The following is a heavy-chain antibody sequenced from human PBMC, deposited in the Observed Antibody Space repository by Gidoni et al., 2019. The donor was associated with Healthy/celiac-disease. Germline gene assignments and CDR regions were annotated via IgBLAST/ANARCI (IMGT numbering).Heavy chain of an antibody. CDR2: ISGSGGST. J-gene: IGHJ5*02. Sequence: EVQLLESGGGLVQPGGSLLLSCAASGFTFSRYAMSWVRQAPGKGLEWVSAISGSGGSTYNADSVKGRFTISRDNSKNTLYLQMNSLRAEDTAVYYCAKGPSSGWIKNWFDPWGQGTLVTVSS. V-gene: IGHV3-23*01. CDR1: GFTFSRYA. D-gene: IGHD6-19*01. CDR3: AKGPSSGWIKNWFDP.